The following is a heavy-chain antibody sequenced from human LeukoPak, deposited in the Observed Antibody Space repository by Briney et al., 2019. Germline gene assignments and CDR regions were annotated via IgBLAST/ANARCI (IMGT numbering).Heavy chain of an antibody. CDR2: ISSSSSYI. CDR3: ATWRGIAAAGYYFDY. J-gene: IGHJ4*02. D-gene: IGHD6-13*01. Sequence: GGSLRLSCAASGFTFSSYSMNWVRQAPGKGLEWVSSISSSSSYIYYADSVKGRFTISRDNAKNSLYLQMNSLRAEDTAVYYCATWRGIAAAGYYFDYWGQGTLVTVSS. CDR1: GFTFSSYS. V-gene: IGHV3-21*01.